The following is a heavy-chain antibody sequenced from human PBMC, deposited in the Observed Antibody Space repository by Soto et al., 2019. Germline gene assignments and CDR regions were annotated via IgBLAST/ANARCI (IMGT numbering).Heavy chain of an antibody. CDR1: GFTFSSYG. V-gene: IGHV3-30*18. CDR2: ISYDGSNK. J-gene: IGHJ4*02. CDR3: AKNSKLELLVY. D-gene: IGHD1-7*01. Sequence: QVQLVESGGGVVQPGRSLGLSCAASGFTFSSYGMHWVRQAPGKGLEWVAVISYDGSNKYYADSVKGRFTISRDNSKNTLYLQMNSLRAEDTAVYYCAKNSKLELLVYWGQGTLVTVSS.